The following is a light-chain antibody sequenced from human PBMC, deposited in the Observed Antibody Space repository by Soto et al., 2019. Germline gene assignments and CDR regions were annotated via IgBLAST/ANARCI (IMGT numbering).Light chain of an antibody. Sequence: DIQMTQFPSTLSASVGDRVTITCRASQTISSWLAWYQQKPGKAPKLLMYKAASLESGVPSRFSGSGAGTEFPLTISSRQPEDFATYYCQQYNSYSYTFGQGTKLEIK. J-gene: IGKJ2*01. CDR3: QQYNSYSYT. CDR1: QTISSW. CDR2: KAA. V-gene: IGKV1-5*03.